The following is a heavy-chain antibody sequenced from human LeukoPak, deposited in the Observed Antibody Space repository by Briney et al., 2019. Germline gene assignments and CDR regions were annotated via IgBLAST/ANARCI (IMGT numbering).Heavy chain of an antibody. CDR3: ARGNGYNYSDWFDP. CDR1: GGSIRSYY. Sequence: SETLSLTCTVSGGSIRSYYWSWIRQPPGKGLEWIGYIYYSGSTNYNPSLKSRVTISVDTSKNQFSLKLSSVTAADTAVYYCARGNGYNYSDWFDPWGQGTLVTVSS. V-gene: IGHV4-59*01. D-gene: IGHD5-24*01. CDR2: IYYSGST. J-gene: IGHJ5*02.